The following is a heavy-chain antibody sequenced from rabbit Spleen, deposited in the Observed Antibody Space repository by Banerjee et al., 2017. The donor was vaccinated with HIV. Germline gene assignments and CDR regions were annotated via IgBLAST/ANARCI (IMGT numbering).Heavy chain of an antibody. CDR1: GFSFSSSYY. CDR2: IAGSSSGNT. CDR3: ARDSGTSFSSYGMDL. D-gene: IGHD4-1*01. V-gene: IGHV1S40*01. Sequence: QSLEESGGDLVKPGASLTLTCKASGFSFSSSYYMCWVRQAPGKGLEWISCIAGSSSGNTYSAIWAKGRFTISKTSSTTVTLQMTSLTAADTATYFCARDSGTSFSSYGMDLWGPGTLVTVS. J-gene: IGHJ6*01.